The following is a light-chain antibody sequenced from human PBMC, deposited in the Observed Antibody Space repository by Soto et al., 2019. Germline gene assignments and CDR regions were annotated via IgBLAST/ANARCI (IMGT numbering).Light chain of an antibody. Sequence: IVLTQSPGTLSFSPGERATLSFRASQTMSSSYLAWYQQKPGQAPRLLIFGASSRATGIPDRFSGSGSGTDFTLTVSRLEPEDFAVYYCQQYGSSPRTFGQGTKVDIK. J-gene: IGKJ1*01. CDR2: GAS. V-gene: IGKV3-20*01. CDR1: QTMSSSY. CDR3: QQYGSSPRT.